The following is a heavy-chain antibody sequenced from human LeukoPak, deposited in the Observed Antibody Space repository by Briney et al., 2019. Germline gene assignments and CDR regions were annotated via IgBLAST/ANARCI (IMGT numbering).Heavy chain of an antibody. V-gene: IGHV3-30*18. CDR1: GFTFSGYG. J-gene: IGHJ5*02. CDR3: AKGRGCSGGSCPNWFDP. CDR2: ISYDGSNK. D-gene: IGHD2-15*01. Sequence: PGGSLRLSCAASGFTFSGYGMHWVRPAPGKGLEWVAVISYDGSNKYYADSVKGRFTISRDNSKNTLYLQMNSLRAEDTAVYYCAKGRGCSGGSCPNWFDPWGQGTLVTVSS.